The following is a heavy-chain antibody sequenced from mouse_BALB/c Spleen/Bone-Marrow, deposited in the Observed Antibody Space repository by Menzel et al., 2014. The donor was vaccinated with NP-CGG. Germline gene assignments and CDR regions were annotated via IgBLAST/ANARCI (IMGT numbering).Heavy chain of an antibody. CDR1: GYTFTSYI. V-gene: IGHV1-14*01. J-gene: IGHJ4*01. D-gene: IGHD1-2*01. CDR3: ASTTPKARYYTMDY. Sequence: VQLQQPGPELVKPGASVKMSCKASGYTFTSYIIHWVKQKPGQGLEWIGYINPYNDGTKYNENFKGKATLTSDKSSSTAYMEFNSLTPEGSAVYYCASTTPKARYYTMDYWGQGTSVTVSS. CDR2: INPYNDGT.